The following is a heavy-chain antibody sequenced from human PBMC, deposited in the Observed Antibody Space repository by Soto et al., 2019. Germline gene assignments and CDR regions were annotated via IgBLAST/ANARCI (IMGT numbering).Heavy chain of an antibody. Sequence: PGGSLSLSCVASGFTFSSYALNWVRQAPGRGLEWVSAISGSGGTTYYADSVKGRFTISRDNAKNSLYLQMNSLRAEDTAVYYCARASAAVVSVAGMDVWGQGTTVTVS. D-gene: IGHD6-13*01. V-gene: IGHV3-23*01. J-gene: IGHJ6*02. CDR1: GFTFSSYA. CDR2: ISGSGGTT. CDR3: ARASAAVVSVAGMDV.